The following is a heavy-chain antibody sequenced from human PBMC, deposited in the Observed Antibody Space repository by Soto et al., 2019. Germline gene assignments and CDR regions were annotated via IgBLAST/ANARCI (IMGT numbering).Heavy chain of an antibody. J-gene: IGHJ4*02. Sequence: GGFLRLSCAASGFTFSSYGMHWVRQAPGKGLEWVAVIWYDGSNKYYADSVKGRFTISRDNSKNTLYLQMNSLRAEDTAVYYCARDRGDTYYYDSSGYPDYWGQGTLVTVSS. CDR1: GFTFSSYG. V-gene: IGHV3-33*01. CDR2: IWYDGSNK. D-gene: IGHD3-22*01. CDR3: ARDRGDTYYYDSSGYPDY.